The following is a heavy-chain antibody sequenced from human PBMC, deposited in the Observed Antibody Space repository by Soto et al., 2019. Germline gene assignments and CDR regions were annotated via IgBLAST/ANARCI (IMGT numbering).Heavy chain of an antibody. J-gene: IGHJ5*01. CDR1: GASINNFAYY. CDR2: VYYNENT. Sequence: PSETLSLTCSVSGASINNFAYYWGWIRQPPGKGLEWIGTVYYNENTYYNPSLKSRVAISVDTAKNQFSLNLRSVTAADTAIYFCARRERYYGSPGWLDPWGQGTPVTNSP. CDR3: ARRERYYGSPGWLDP. D-gene: IGHD3-10*01. V-gene: IGHV4-39*01.